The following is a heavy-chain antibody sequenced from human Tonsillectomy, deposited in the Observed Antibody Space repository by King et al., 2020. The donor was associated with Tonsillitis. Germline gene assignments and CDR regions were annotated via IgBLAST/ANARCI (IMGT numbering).Heavy chain of an antibody. CDR3: ARYVSGSFDY. V-gene: IGHV4-39*01. Sequence: QLQESGPGVVKPSETLSLTCSVSGGSIGRSDHYWAWIRQPPGRGLEWIGYMSDSGASFYNPSLKSRITISGGASDNRFSLKLGSGTAADTAVYICARYVSGSFDYWGQGALVTVSS. D-gene: IGHD1-26*01. J-gene: IGHJ4*02. CDR2: MSDSGAS. CDR1: GGSIGRSDHY.